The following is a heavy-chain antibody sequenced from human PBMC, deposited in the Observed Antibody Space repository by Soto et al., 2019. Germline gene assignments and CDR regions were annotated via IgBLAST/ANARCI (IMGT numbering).Heavy chain of an antibody. CDR3: ATIRSTIFGVVPRWFDP. J-gene: IGHJ5*02. CDR2: FDPEDGGT. CDR1: GYTLTELS. V-gene: IGHV1-24*01. D-gene: IGHD3-3*01. Sequence: ASVKVSCKVSGYTLTELSMHWVRQAPGKGLEWMGGFDPEDGGTIYAQKFQGRVTMTEDTSTDTAYMELSSLRSEDTAVYYCATIRSTIFGVVPRWFDPWGQGTLVTVSS.